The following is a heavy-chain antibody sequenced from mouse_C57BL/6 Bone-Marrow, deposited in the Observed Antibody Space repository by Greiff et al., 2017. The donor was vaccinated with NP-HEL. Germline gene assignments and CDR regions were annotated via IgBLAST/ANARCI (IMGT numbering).Heavy chain of an antibody. CDR3: ARLYDYDDYAMDY. J-gene: IGHJ4*01. D-gene: IGHD2-4*01. V-gene: IGHV1-63*01. CDR1: GYTFTNYW. Sequence: VQLVESGAELVRPGTSVKMSCKASGYTFTNYWIGWAKQRPGHGLEWIGDIYPGGGYTNYNEKFKGKATLTADKSSSTAYMQFSSLTSEDSAIYYCARLYDYDDYAMDYWGQGTSVTVSS. CDR2: IYPGGGYT.